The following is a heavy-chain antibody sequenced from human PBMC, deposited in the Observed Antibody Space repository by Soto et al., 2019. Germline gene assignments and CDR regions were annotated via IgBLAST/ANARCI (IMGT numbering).Heavy chain of an antibody. CDR1: GGSISSYY. CDR2: IYYSGST. D-gene: IGHD2-15*01. Sequence: QVQLQESGPGLVKPSETLSLTCSVSGGSISSYYWSWIRQPPGKGLEWIGYIYYSGSTNYNPSLQSRVTISVDTSNTPFPLKLSSVTAADTAVYYCARGYCSGGSCYRFTFDYWGQGTLVTVSS. V-gene: IGHV4-59*01. J-gene: IGHJ4*02. CDR3: ARGYCSGGSCYRFTFDY.